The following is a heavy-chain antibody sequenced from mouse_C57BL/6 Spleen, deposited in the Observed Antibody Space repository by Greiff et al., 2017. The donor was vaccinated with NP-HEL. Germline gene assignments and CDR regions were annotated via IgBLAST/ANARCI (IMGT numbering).Heavy chain of an antibody. J-gene: IGHJ3*01. Sequence: DVKLVESGPGLAKPSQTLSLTCSVTGYSITSDYWNWIRKFPGNKLEYMGYISYSGSTYYNPSLKSRISITRDTSKNQYYLQLNSVTTEDTATYYCARSPSYGSSWFAYWGQGTLVTVSA. CDR2: ISYSGST. V-gene: IGHV3-8*01. D-gene: IGHD1-1*01. CDR1: GYSITSDY. CDR3: ARSPSYGSSWFAY.